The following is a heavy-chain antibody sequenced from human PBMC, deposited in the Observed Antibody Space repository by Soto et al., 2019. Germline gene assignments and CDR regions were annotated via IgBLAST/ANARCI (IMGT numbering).Heavy chain of an antibody. V-gene: IGHV3-74*03. D-gene: IGHD1-1*01. CDR2: INSDGARI. J-gene: IGHJ4*02. CDR1: GFTFTHYR. Sequence: EVQLVESGGGFVQPGGSLRLSCAASGFTFTHYRIHWVRQPPGKGLEWVGRINSDGARIEYGDSVKGRFTISRDNAHNMVFLQMNNLTDEDSGVYFSARAGDWNYVQDFCGQGTLVTVSS. CDR3: ARAGDWNYVQDF.